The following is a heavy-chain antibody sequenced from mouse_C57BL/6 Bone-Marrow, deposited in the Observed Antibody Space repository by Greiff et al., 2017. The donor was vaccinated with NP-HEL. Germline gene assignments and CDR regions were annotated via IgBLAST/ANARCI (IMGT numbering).Heavy chain of an antibody. CDR1: GFTFSDYG. CDR2: ISRGSSTI. J-gene: IGHJ2*01. D-gene: IGHD1-1*01. CDR3: ARRRYGTDIDY. Sequence: EVKVEESGGGLVKPGGSLKLSCAASGFTFSDYGMHWVRQAPEKGLEWVAYISRGSSTIYYADTVKGRFTIPKDNAKTTLFLQMTSLRSEDTAMYYCARRRYGTDIDYWGQGTTLTVSS. V-gene: IGHV5-17*01.